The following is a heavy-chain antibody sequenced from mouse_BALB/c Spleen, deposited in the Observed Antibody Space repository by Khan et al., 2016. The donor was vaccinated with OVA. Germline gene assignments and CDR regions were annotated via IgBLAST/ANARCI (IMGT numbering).Heavy chain of an antibody. D-gene: IGHD2-1*01. CDR3: ARRGYGNYWFAY. J-gene: IGHJ3*01. Sequence: EVQLKESGAELVRPGALVKLSCKASGFNIKDYYMHWVIQRPEQGLEWIGWIDPENGNSMYDPKFQGKASITADTSSNTVYLQLSSLTSDDTAVYYCARRGYGNYWFAYWGQGTLVTVSA. CDR1: GFNIKDYY. CDR2: IDPENGNS. V-gene: IGHV14-1*02.